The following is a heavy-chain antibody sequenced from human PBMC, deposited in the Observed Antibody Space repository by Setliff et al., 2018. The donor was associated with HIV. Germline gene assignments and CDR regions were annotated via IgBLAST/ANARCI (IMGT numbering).Heavy chain of an antibody. V-gene: IGHV1-2*06. J-gene: IGHJ4*02. CDR3: ARGEDVESATYFDY. CDR1: GYTFTGYF. D-gene: IGHD1-1*01. CDR2: INPNSGGT. Sequence: KVSCKASGYTFTGYFLHWVRQAPGQGLEWMGRINPNSGGTNYAQKLQGRVTMTTDTSTSTAYMELRSLRSDDTAVYYCARGEDVESATYFDYWGQGTLVTVSS.